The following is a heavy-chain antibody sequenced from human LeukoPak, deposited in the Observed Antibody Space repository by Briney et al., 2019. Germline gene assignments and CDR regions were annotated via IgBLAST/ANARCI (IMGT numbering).Heavy chain of an antibody. CDR1: GFTFSSYA. Sequence: GGSLRLSCAASGFTFSSYAMSWVRQAPGKGLEWVSAISGSGGSTYYADSVKGRFTISRDNSKNTLYLQMNSLRAEDTAVYYCAKNPGPGIAVAGTLDVWGKGTMVTVSS. V-gene: IGHV3-23*01. D-gene: IGHD6-19*01. CDR2: ISGSGGST. CDR3: AKNPGPGIAVAGTLDV. J-gene: IGHJ6*04.